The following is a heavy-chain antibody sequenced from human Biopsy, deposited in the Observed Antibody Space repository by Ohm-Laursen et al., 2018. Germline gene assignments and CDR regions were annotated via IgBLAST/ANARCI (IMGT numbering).Heavy chain of an antibody. J-gene: IGHJ4*02. CDR3: ARREYDGCAFDY. CDR1: GGSISSYY. V-gene: IGHV4-59*08. CDR2: IPNSGNT. Sequence: GTLSLTCTVSGGSISSYYWSWIRQAPGKGLEWIGIIPNSGNTNYNPSLKSRITISAYTSKNQFSLELSSVTDADTAVFYCARREYDGCAFDYWGQGSLVTVSS. D-gene: IGHD5-24*01.